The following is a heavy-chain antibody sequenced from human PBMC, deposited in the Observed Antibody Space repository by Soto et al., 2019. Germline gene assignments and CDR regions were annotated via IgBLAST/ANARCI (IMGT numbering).Heavy chain of an antibody. CDR3: TTDLWRIAVVVGSTGYFNP. V-gene: IGHV3-15*01. D-gene: IGHD2-15*01. CDR1: GFTFSYAW. Sequence: NPGGPLRLSCAASGFTFSYAWMSWVRQSPGKGLDWVGRIKSKSDGGTTEYAAPVRGRFTISRDDSKNTLYLQMNSLKTEDTAVYYCTTDLWRIAVVVGSTGYFNPWGQGTPVTVSS. CDR2: IKSKSDGGTT. J-gene: IGHJ5*02.